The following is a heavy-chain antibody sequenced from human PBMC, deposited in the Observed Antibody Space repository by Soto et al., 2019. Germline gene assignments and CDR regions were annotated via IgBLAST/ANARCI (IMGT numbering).Heavy chain of an antibody. CDR3: ARFAVSPLGYCSGGSCYYFDY. CDR2: IIPIFGTA. J-gene: IGHJ4*02. Sequence: SVKVSCKASGGTFSSYAISWVRQAPGQGLEWMGGIIPIFGTANYAQKFQGRVTITADESTSTAYMELSSLRSEDTAVYYCARFAVSPLGYCSGGSCYYFDYWGQGTLVTVSS. CDR1: GGTFSSYA. D-gene: IGHD2-15*01. V-gene: IGHV1-69*13.